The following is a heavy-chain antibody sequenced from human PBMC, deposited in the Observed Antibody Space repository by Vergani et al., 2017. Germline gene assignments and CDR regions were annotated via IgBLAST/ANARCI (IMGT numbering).Heavy chain of an antibody. CDR3: AREAYYYDSSGYYGYYFDY. V-gene: IGHV4-4*07. D-gene: IGHD3-22*01. Sequence: VQLQESGPGLLKPSETLSLTCSVSGASISSYFWSWIRQPAGKGLEWLGRVHTDGTAYYNPSLRTRVRLSADLSQSQFSLKMTSLTAADTAVYFCAREAYYYDSSGYYGYYFDYWGQGTLVTVSS. CDR1: GASISSYF. CDR2: VHTDGTA. J-gene: IGHJ4*02.